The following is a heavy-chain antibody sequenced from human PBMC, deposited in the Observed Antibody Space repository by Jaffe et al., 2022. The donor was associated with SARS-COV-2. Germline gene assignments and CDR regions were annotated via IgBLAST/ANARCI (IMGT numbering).Heavy chain of an antibody. D-gene: IGHD1-1*01. CDR1: GFTFSSYD. J-gene: IGHJ4*02. V-gene: IGHV3-23*01. CDR3: EGVWN. CDR2: ITAIGDNT. Sequence: EVQLLESGGGLVQPGGSLRLSCAASGFTFSSYDMSWVRQAPGKGLEWVSGITAIGDNTHYADSVKGRFTISRDNSKNTLSLQMNSLRAEDTAIYYCEGVWNWGQGTQVTVSS.